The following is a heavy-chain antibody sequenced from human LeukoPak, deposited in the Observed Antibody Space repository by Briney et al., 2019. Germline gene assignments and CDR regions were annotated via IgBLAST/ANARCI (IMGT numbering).Heavy chain of an antibody. Sequence: GASVKVSCKASGYTFTGYYMHRVRQAPGQGLEWMGWINPNSGGTNYAQKFQGRVTMTRDTSISTAYMELSRLRSDDTAVYYCARGGIAVDDYGSGSYSYFDYWGQGTLVTVSS. CDR2: INPNSGGT. J-gene: IGHJ4*02. CDR1: GYTFTGYY. V-gene: IGHV1-2*02. CDR3: ARGGIAVDDYGSGSYSYFDY. D-gene: IGHD3-10*01.